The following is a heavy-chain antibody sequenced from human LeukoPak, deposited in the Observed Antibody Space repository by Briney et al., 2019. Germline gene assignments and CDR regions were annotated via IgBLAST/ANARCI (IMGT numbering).Heavy chain of an antibody. D-gene: IGHD4-11*01. V-gene: IGHV3-33*01. J-gene: IGHJ4*02. Sequence: GRSLRLSCAASGFTFSSYGMHWVRQAPGKGLEWVAVIWYDGSNKYYADSVKGRFTISRDNSKNTLYLQMNSLRAEDTAVYYCARDRVLTKPKYYLDYWGQGTLVTVSS. CDR3: ARDRVLTKPKYYLDY. CDR1: GFTFSSYG. CDR2: IWYDGSNK.